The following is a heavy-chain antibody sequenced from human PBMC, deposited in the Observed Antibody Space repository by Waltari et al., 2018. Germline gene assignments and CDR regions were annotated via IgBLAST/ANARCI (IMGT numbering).Heavy chain of an antibody. CDR2: IYYSGST. D-gene: IGHD2-2*01. CDR1: GGSISSSSYY. J-gene: IGHJ4*02. Sequence: QLQLQESGPGLVKPSETLSLTCTVSGGSISSSSYYWGWIRQPPGKGLEWIGSIYYSGSTYYNPSLKSRVTISVDTSKNQFSLKLSSVTAADTAVYYCASDDPIGGSSTSWLKGAFDYWGQGTLVTVSS. CDR3: ASDDPIGGSSTSWLKGAFDY. V-gene: IGHV4-39*07.